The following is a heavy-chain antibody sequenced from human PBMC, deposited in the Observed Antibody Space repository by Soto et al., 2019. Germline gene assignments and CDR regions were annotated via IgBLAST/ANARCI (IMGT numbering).Heavy chain of an antibody. D-gene: IGHD1-7*01. V-gene: IGHV3-9*01. CDR2: ISWNSGSI. Sequence: GGSLRLSCAASGFTFDDYAMHWVRQAPGKGLEWVSGISWNSGSIGYADSVKGRFTISRDNAKNSLYLQMNSLRAEDTALYYSAKGGVELRRYFDLWGRGTLVTVSS. CDR1: GFTFDDYA. CDR3: AKGGVELRRYFDL. J-gene: IGHJ2*01.